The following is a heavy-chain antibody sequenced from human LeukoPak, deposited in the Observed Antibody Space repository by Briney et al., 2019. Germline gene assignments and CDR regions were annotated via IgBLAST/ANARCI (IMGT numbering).Heavy chain of an antibody. CDR3: ARDSSATMIVASDTFDI. Sequence: SVKVSCKASGGTFSSYAISWVRQAPGQGLEWMGGIIPIFGTANYAQKFQGRVTITTDESTSTAYMELRSLRSDDTAVYYCARDSSATMIVASDTFDIWGQGTMVTVSS. CDR2: IIPIFGTA. D-gene: IGHD3-22*01. V-gene: IGHV1-69*05. CDR1: GGTFSSYA. J-gene: IGHJ3*02.